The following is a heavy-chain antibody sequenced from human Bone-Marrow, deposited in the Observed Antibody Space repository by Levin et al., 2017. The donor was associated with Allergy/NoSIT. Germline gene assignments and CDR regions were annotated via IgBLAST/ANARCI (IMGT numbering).Heavy chain of an antibody. D-gene: IGHD3-3*01. CDR1: GFTFDDYA. CDR3: AKAGHYYDFWSGFPQTYYYYYGMDV. Sequence: PGGSLRLSCAASGFTFDDYAMHWVRQAPGKGLEWVSGISWNSGSIGYADSVKGRFTISRDNAKNSLYLQMNSLRAEDTALYYCAKAGHYYDFWSGFPQTYYYYYGMDVWGQGTTVTVSS. J-gene: IGHJ6*02. V-gene: IGHV3-9*01. CDR2: ISWNSGSI.